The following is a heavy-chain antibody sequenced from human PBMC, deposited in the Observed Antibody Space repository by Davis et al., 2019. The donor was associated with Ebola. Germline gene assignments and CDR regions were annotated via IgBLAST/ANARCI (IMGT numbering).Heavy chain of an antibody. J-gene: IGHJ5*02. CDR2: IYYSGST. Sequence: GSLRLSCTVPGGSISSSSYYWGWIRQPPGKGLEWIGSIYYSGSTYYNPSLKSRVTISVDTSKNQFSLKLSSVTAADTAVYYCARWFGELLFLWFDPWGQGTLVTVSS. CDR3: ARWFGELLFLWFDP. V-gene: IGHV4-39*01. CDR1: GGSISSSSYY. D-gene: IGHD3-10*01.